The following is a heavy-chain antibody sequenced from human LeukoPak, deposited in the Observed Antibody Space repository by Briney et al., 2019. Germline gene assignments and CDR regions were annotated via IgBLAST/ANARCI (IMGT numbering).Heavy chain of an antibody. Sequence: ASVKVSCKASGYTFTSYYMHWVRQAPGQGLEWMGIINPSGGSTSYAQKFQGRVTMTRDTSTSTVYMELSSLRSEDTAVYYCARAPIRLGELSSYFDYWGQGTLATVSS. CDR1: GYTFTSYY. CDR2: INPSGGST. CDR3: ARAPIRLGELSSYFDY. V-gene: IGHV1-46*01. J-gene: IGHJ4*02. D-gene: IGHD3-16*02.